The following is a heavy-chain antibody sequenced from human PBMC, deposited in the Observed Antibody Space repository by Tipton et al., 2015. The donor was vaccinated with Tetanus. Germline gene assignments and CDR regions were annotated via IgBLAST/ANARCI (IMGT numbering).Heavy chain of an antibody. V-gene: IGHV3-23*01. J-gene: IGHJ4*02. D-gene: IGHD2-21*02. CDR3: AKLKSRGDSSAIEH. Sequence: SLRLSCAGSGFTFGIYAMSWVRQAPGKGLEWVSAISGGGDRTFYEDSVKGRFTISRDNAKNTMYLQMNSLRAEDTATYYCAKLKSRGDSSAIEHWGQGTLVTVSS. CDR1: GFTFGIYA. CDR2: ISGGGDRT.